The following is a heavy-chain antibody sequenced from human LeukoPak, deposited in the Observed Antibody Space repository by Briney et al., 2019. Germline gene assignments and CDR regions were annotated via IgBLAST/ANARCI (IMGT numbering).Heavy chain of an antibody. D-gene: IGHD3/OR15-3a*01. Sequence: SETLSLTCTVSGGSISSSSYYWGWIRQPPGKGLEWIGSINYSGINYYNPSLKSRVTISVDTSKKQFSLKLSSVTAADTAMYYCARVVDWSYHYFDYWGQGTLVTVSS. CDR3: ARVVDWSYHYFDY. J-gene: IGHJ4*02. CDR1: GGSISSSSYY. V-gene: IGHV4-39*07. CDR2: INYSGIN.